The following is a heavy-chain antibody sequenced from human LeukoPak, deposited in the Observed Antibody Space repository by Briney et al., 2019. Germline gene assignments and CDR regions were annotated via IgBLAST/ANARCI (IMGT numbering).Heavy chain of an antibody. V-gene: IGHV3-7*01. CDR3: ARDSDDFWSGYYISLGY. CDR1: GFTFNSYW. Sequence: GGSLRLSCAASGFTFNSYWMSWVRQAPGKGLEWVANIKQDGSEKYYVDSVKGRFTISRDNAKNSLCLQMNSLRAEDTAVYYCARDSDDFWSGYYISLGYWGQGTLVTVSS. CDR2: IKQDGSEK. J-gene: IGHJ4*02. D-gene: IGHD3-3*01.